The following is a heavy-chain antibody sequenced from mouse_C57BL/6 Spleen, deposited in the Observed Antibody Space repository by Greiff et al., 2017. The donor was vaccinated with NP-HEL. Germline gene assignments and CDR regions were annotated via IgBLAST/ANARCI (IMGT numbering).Heavy chain of an antibody. CDR1: GYTFTSYW. CDR2: IYPGSGST. V-gene: IGHV1-55*01. CDR3: ARRTTVVATDYFDY. J-gene: IGHJ2*01. Sequence: VQLQQPGAELVKPGASVKMSCKASGYTFTSYWITWVKQRPGQGLEWIGDIYPGSGSTNYNEKFKSKATLTVDTSSSTAYMQLSSLTSEDSAVYYCARRTTVVATDYFDYWGQGTTLTVSS. D-gene: IGHD1-1*01.